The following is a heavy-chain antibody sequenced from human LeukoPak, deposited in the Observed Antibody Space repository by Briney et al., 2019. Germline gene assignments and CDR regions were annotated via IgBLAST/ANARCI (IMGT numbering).Heavy chain of an antibody. J-gene: IGHJ4*02. Sequence: GGSLRLSCAASGFIVSSNYMSWVRQAPERGLEYIGFIRSKVYGGTPEYAASVRGRFTISRDDSKSITYLQMNSLKSEDTAVYYCSREGGSGWAYDYWGQGTVVTVSS. CDR3: SREGGSGWAYDY. V-gene: IGHV3-71*01. D-gene: IGHD6-19*01. CDR1: GFIVSSNY. CDR2: IRSKVYGGTP.